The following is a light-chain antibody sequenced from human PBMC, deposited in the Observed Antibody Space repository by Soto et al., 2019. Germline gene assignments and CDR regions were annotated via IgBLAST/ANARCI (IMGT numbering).Light chain of an antibody. V-gene: IGLV1-40*01. J-gene: IGLJ2*01. Sequence: QSVLTQPPSVSGAPGQRVTISCTGSSSNIGARYDVHWYQQLPGTAPKLLIYGNSNRPSGVPDRFSGSKSGTSASLAITGLQDEDEADYYCQSYDSSLNAVVFGGGTKLTVL. CDR1: SSNIGARYD. CDR2: GNS. CDR3: QSYDSSLNAVV.